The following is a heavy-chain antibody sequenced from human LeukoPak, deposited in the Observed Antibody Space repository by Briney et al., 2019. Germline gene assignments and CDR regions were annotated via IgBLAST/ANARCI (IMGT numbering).Heavy chain of an antibody. CDR2: IKQDGSEK. J-gene: IGHJ3*02. Sequence: GGSLRLSCAASGFTFSSYWMSWVRQVPGKGLEWVANIKQDGSEKYYVDSVKGRFTISRDNAKNSLYLQMNSLRAEDTAVYYCAREGRYFDWLPYDDAFDIWGQGTMVTVSS. CDR1: GFTFSSYW. CDR3: AREGRYFDWLPYDDAFDI. D-gene: IGHD3-9*01. V-gene: IGHV3-7*01.